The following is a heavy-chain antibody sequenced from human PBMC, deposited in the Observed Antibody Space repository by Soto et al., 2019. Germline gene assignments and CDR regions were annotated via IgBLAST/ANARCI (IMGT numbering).Heavy chain of an antibody. CDR1: GFTFRSYV. J-gene: IGHJ1*01. CDR3: ARWGTTGGLDV. CDR2: TSYDGSGK. D-gene: IGHD3-16*01. Sequence: QEQLVESGGGVVQPGTSLRLSCVGSGFTFRSYVIHWVRQAPGKGLEWVALTSYDGSGKYYGDSVRGRFTISRDNSRNTVDLQMDSLRLEDTALYYCARWGTTGGLDVWGQGTLVSVSS. V-gene: IGHV3-30*19.